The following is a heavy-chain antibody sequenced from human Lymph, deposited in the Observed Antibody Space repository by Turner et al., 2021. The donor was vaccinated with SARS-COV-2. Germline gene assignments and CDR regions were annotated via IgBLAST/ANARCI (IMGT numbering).Heavy chain of an antibody. D-gene: IGHD2-21*02. V-gene: IGHV4-59*01. Sequence: QVQLQESGPRLVKPLETLSLTCTVSGGSMNSNYWSWIRQPPGRRLEWIGYSYYRGSTNYNPSLESRVTISVDTSRNQFSLNLTAVTAADTAIYYCARETVNNWVDPWGQGTLVTVSS. CDR1: GGSMNSNY. J-gene: IGHJ5*02. CDR3: ARETVNNWVDP. CDR2: SYYRGST.